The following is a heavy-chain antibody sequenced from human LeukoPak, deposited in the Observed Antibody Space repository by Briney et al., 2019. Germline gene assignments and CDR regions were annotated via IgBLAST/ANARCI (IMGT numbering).Heavy chain of an antibody. J-gene: IGHJ4*02. CDR3: ARIVEWSVDY. V-gene: IGHV3-7*01. D-gene: IGHD1-26*01. CDR2: IKQDGSEK. CDR1: GFTLSSYW. Sequence: GGSLRLSCAASGFTLSSYWMSWVRQAPGKGLEWVANIKQDGSEKYYVDSVKGRFTISRDNAKNSLYLQMNSLRAEDTAVYYCARIVEWSVDYWGQGTLVTVSS.